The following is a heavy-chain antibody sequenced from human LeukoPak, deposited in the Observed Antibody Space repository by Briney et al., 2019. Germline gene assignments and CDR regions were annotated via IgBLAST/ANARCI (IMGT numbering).Heavy chain of an antibody. CDR2: IWYDGSNK. D-gene: IGHD6-6*01. V-gene: IGHV3-33*01. Sequence: GRSLRLSCTASGFTFSSYGMHWVRQAPGKGLEWVAVIWYDGSNKYYADSVKGRFTISRDNSKNTLYLQMNSLRAEDTAVYYCARGGTSSIASSFDYWGQGTLVTVSS. J-gene: IGHJ4*02. CDR3: ARGGTSSIASSFDY. CDR1: GFTFSSYG.